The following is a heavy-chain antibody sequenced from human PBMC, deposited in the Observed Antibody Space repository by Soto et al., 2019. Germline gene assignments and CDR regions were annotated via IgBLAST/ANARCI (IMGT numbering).Heavy chain of an antibody. V-gene: IGHV1-69*01. J-gene: IGHJ6*02. CDR1: GGTFSSYA. CDR2: IITIFGKA. Sequence: QVQLVQSGAEVKKPGSSVKVSCKASGGTFSSYAISWVRQAPGQGLEWMGVIITIFGKAHYAQKFQGRVTITADESTSTAYMELSSLRAEDTAVYYCARGKIAAAGTYDYYGMDVWGQVTTVTVSS. CDR3: ARGKIAAAGTYDYYGMDV. D-gene: IGHD6-13*01.